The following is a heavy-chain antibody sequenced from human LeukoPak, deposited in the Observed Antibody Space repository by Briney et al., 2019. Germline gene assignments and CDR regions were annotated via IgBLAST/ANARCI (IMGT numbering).Heavy chain of an antibody. Sequence: SETLSLTCTVSGGSISSGGYYWSWIRQPPGKGLEWIGYIYHSGSTYYNPSLKSRVTISVDRSKNQFSLKLSSVTAADTAVYYCARGHCSSTSCYVDYWGQGTLVTVSS. CDR2: IYHSGST. CDR3: ARGHCSSTSCYVDY. J-gene: IGHJ4*02. V-gene: IGHV4-30-2*01. D-gene: IGHD2-2*01. CDR1: GGSISSGGYY.